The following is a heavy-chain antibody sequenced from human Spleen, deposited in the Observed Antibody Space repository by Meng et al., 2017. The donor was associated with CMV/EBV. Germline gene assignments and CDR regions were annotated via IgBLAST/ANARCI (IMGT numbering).Heavy chain of an antibody. D-gene: IGHD5-12*01. CDR2: ISSSSSTI. CDR3: AKDRVGGYASYGMDG. CDR1: GIVYRDYY. V-gene: IGHV3-11*01. J-gene: IGHJ6*02. Sequence: GESLKTCCAASGIVYRDYYVGWVRQAPGKGLEWLLYISSSSSTIYQEDSEKGRFIISRDNAKNSLTQQMNILRAEYTDVYYCAKDRVGGYASYGMDGWGQGTTVTVSS.